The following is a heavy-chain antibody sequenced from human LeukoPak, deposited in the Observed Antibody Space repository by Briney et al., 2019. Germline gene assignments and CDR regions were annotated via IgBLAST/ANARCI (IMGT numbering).Heavy chain of an antibody. V-gene: IGHV4-59*01. CDR3: ARTYYDYIWGSYLHFDY. Sequence: SETLSLTCSVSGGSISSYYWGWIRQAPGKGLEWIGYIYYSGSTNYNPSLKSRVTISVDTSKSQFSLKLSSVTAADTAVYYCARTYYDYIWGSYLHFDYWGQGTLVTVSS. CDR1: GGSISSYY. J-gene: IGHJ4*02. CDR2: IYYSGST. D-gene: IGHD3-16*02.